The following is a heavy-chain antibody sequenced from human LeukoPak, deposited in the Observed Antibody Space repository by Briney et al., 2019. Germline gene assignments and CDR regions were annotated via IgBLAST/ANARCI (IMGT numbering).Heavy chain of an antibody. D-gene: IGHD6-19*01. V-gene: IGHV3-53*01. CDR1: GFTVSSNY. Sequence: GGSLRLSCAASGFTVSSNYMSWVRQAPGKGLEWVSLISGVGSTYYADSVKGRFTTSRDNSKNTLYLQMNSLRAEDTAVYYCARDQYSSNWGVHHWGQGALVTVS. CDR2: ISGVGST. J-gene: IGHJ1*01. CDR3: ARDQYSSNWGVHH.